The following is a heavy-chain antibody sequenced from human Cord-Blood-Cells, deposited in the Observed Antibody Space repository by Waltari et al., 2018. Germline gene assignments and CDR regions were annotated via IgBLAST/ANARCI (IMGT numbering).Heavy chain of an antibody. CDR2: IKQDGSEK. J-gene: IGHJ3*02. Sequence: EVQLVESGGGLVQPGGSLRLSCAASGFTFGSYWMSWVRQAPGRGLEWVANIKQDGSEKYYVDSVKGRFTISRDNAKNSLYLQMNSLRAEDTAVYYCARSIEGAFDIWGQGTMVTVSS. CDR3: ARSIEGAFDI. V-gene: IGHV3-7*01. CDR1: GFTFGSYW.